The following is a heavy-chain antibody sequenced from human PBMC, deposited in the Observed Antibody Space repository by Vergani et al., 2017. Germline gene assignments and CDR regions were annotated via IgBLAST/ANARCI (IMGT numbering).Heavy chain of an antibody. J-gene: IGHJ4*02. CDR2: INNDGHT. V-gene: IGHV4-34*02. D-gene: IGHD3-10*01. Sequence: QVQLQQWGAGVVKPSGTLSLPCAVFGESFSCFYWSWLRQPPGKGLEWIGEINNDGHTNYNPSLASRVTVSRNTAKNQFSLNLMSVTAADTAMYYCAVRPRVNLVGGEIVTKRTFDYWSQGSLVTVSS. CDR1: GESFSCFY. CDR3: AVRPRVNLVGGEIVTKRTFDY.